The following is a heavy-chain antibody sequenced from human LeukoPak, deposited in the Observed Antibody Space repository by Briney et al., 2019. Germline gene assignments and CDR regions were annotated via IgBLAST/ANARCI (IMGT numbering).Heavy chain of an antibody. D-gene: IGHD3-22*01. CDR3: ARVYDSSGYYPYYFDY. J-gene: IGHJ4*02. V-gene: IGHV4-59*01. Sequence: SETLSLTCSVSGDSINNYFWSWIRQPPGGGLEWIAYISYIGGSNYNPSLKSRVTISTDTSKNQFSLKLSSVTAADTAVYYCARVYDSSGYYPYYFDYWGQGTLVTVSS. CDR1: GDSINNYF. CDR2: ISYIGGS.